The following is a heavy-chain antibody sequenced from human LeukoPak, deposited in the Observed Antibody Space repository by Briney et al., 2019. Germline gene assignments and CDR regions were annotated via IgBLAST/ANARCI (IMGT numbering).Heavy chain of an antibody. CDR2: MSHSGYP. Sequence: SETLSLTCAVYGGSFSGYSWTWIRQPPGKGLEWIGEMSHSGYPNYNPSLKSRVAISIDTSKNQFSLNLTSVTAADTAVYYCARGAIVVVPAALWYYFDYWGQGTLVTVSS. D-gene: IGHD2-2*01. CDR3: ARGAIVVVPAALWYYFDY. CDR1: GGSFSGYS. J-gene: IGHJ4*02. V-gene: IGHV4-34*01.